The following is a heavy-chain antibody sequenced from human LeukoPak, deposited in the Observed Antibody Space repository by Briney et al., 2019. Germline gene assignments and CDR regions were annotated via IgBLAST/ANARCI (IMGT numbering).Heavy chain of an antibody. J-gene: IGHJ5*02. V-gene: IGHV4-4*07. CDR1: GGSISSYY. D-gene: IGHD4-17*01. CDR3: AKFATVTTPNWIDP. CDR2: IYTSGST. Sequence: KASETLSLTCTVSGGSISSYYWSWIRQPAGKGLEWIGRIYTSGSTNYNPSLKSRVTMSVDTSKNQFSLKLNSVTAADTAVYYCAKFATVTTPNWIDPWGQGILVTVSS.